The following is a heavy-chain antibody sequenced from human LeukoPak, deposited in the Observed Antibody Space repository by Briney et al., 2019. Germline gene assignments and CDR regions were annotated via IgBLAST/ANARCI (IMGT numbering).Heavy chain of an antibody. V-gene: IGHV1-24*01. CDR3: ARDAGKVSPRAFDI. CDR1: GYTLTELS. Sequence: ASVKVSCKVSGYTLTELSMHWVRQAPGKGLEWMGGFDPEDGETIYAQKFQGRVTMTEDTSTDTAYMELSSLRSEDTAVYYCARDAGKVSPRAFDIWGQGTMVTVSS. J-gene: IGHJ3*02. CDR2: FDPEDGET. D-gene: IGHD3-10*01.